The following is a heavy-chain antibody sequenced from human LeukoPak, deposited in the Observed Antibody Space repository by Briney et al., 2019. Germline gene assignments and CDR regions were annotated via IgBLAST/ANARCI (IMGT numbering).Heavy chain of an antibody. CDR3: ARRRYSFDAFDI. Sequence: PSETLSLTCTVSGGSISSYYWRWIRQPPGKGLEWIGDLYYSGSTNYNPSLKSRATISVDTSKNQFSLKLSSVTAADTAVYYCARRRYSFDAFDIWGQGTMVTVSS. CDR1: GGSISSYY. V-gene: IGHV4-59*08. D-gene: IGHD5-18*01. CDR2: LYYSGST. J-gene: IGHJ3*02.